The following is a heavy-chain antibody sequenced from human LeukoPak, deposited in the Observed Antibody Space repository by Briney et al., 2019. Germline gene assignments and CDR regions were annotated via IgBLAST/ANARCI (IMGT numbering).Heavy chain of an antibody. D-gene: IGHD3-3*01. Sequence: GGSLRLSCAGSGFTFSGSSLQWVRQASGKGLEWLGRIRGKPNSYATAYAASVKSRFTISRDDSKNTAYLQMNSLKTEETAVYYCTRNDFWSTYWGQGTLVTVSS. CDR3: TRNDFWSTY. CDR1: GFTFSGSS. J-gene: IGHJ4*02. V-gene: IGHV3-73*01. CDR2: IRGKPNSYAT.